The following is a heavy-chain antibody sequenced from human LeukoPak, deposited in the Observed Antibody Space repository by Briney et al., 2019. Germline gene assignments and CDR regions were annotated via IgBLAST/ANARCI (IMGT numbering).Heavy chain of an antibody. Sequence: SETLSLTCTVSGGSTSSYTWGWIRKPPGKGLEWIGRIYTSGSTNYNPSLKSRVTMSVDTSKNQFSLKLSSVTAADTAVYYCARGGDFSPDYYHYGMDVWGQGTTVTVSS. CDR3: ARGGDFSPDYYHYGMDV. D-gene: IGHD3-16*02. V-gene: IGHV4-4*07. CDR2: IYTSGST. CDR1: GGSTSSYT. J-gene: IGHJ6*02.